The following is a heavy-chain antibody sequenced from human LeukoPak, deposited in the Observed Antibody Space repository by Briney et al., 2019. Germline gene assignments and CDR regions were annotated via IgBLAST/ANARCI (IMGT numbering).Heavy chain of an antibody. CDR3: ARGSRHYDFWSGYYSY. CDR2: ISSSSSYI. J-gene: IGHJ4*02. CDR1: GFTFSSYS. D-gene: IGHD3-3*01. Sequence: GGSPRLSCAASGFTFSSYSMNWVRQAPGKGLEWVSSISSSSSYIYYADSVKGRFTISRDNAKNSLYLQMNSLRAEDTAVYYCARGSRHYDFWSGYYSYWGQGTLVTVSS. V-gene: IGHV3-21*01.